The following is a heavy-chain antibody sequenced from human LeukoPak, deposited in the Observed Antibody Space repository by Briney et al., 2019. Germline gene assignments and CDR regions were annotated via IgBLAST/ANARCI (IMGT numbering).Heavy chain of an antibody. J-gene: IGHJ4*02. Sequence: GGSLRLSCAASGFTVSSNYMSWVRQAPGKGLEWVANIKQDGSEKYYVDSVKGRFTISRDNAKNSLYLQMNSLRAEDTAVYYCARVQGGITFGGVIAYFDYWGQGTLVTVSS. CDR1: GFTVSSNY. CDR2: IKQDGSEK. CDR3: ARVQGGITFGGVIAYFDY. D-gene: IGHD3-16*02. V-gene: IGHV3-7*01.